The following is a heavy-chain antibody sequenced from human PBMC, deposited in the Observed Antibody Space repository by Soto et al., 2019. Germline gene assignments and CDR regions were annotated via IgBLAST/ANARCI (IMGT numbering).Heavy chain of an antibody. Sequence: AGWSLRLSCAASGFTFSSYSMNWVRQAPGKGLEWVSSISSRSSYIYYGDSVKGRFTISRDNAKNSLYLQMNSLRAEDTAVYYCARDYPVPAAMTPSDYYGMDVWGQGTMVTVSS. CDR3: ARDYPVPAAMTPSDYYGMDV. V-gene: IGHV3-21*01. CDR1: GFTFSSYS. D-gene: IGHD2-2*01. CDR2: ISSRSSYI. J-gene: IGHJ6*02.